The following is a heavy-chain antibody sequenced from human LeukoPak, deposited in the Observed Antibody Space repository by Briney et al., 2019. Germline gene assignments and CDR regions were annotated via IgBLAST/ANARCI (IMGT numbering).Heavy chain of an antibody. D-gene: IGHD2-2*02. J-gene: IGHJ4*02. CDR1: GFTFSRYS. CDR3: ARASYCSSITCYTGFDY. Sequence: PGGSLRLSCVASGFTFSRYSMNWVRQAPGKGLEWVSSVSSSSSYIYYVDSVKGRFTISRDNAKNSLYLQVNSLRAEDTAVYYCARASYCSSITCYTGFDYWGQGTLVTVSS. V-gene: IGHV3-21*01. CDR2: VSSSSSYI.